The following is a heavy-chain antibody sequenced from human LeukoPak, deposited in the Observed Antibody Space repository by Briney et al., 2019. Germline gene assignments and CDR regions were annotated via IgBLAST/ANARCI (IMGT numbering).Heavy chain of an antibody. Sequence: SETLSLTCADYGGSFSGYYWSWIRQPPGKGLEWIGEINHSGSTNYNPSLKSRVTISVDTSKNQFSLKLSSVTAADTAVYYCARDQGYQLLPFYYYYGMDVWGQGTTVTVSS. D-gene: IGHD2-2*01. V-gene: IGHV4-34*01. CDR3: ARDQGYQLLPFYYYYGMDV. J-gene: IGHJ6*02. CDR2: INHSGST. CDR1: GGSFSGYY.